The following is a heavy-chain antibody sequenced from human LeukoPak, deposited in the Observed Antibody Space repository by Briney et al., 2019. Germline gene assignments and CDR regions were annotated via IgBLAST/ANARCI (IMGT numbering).Heavy chain of an antibody. D-gene: IGHD6-13*01. V-gene: IGHV4-34*01. CDR2: INHSGST. J-gene: IGHJ3*02. CDR1: GGAFSGYY. Sequence: SETLSLTCAVYGGAFSGYYWSWIRQPPGKGLEWIGEINHSGSTNYNPSLKSRVTISVDTSKNQFSLKLSSVTVADTAVYYCARGSRWTAFDIWGQGTMVTVSS. CDR3: ARGSRWTAFDI.